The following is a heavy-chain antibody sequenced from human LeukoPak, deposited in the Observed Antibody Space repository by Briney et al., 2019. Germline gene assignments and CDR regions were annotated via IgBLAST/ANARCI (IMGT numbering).Heavy chain of an antibody. Sequence: GGSLRLSCAASGFTFSSYWMSWVRQAPGKGLEWVSYISGSGRTIYYADSVKGRFTISRDNAKKSLYLQMNSLRVEDTAMYYCARDGGTNWHEPTWFDFWGQGTQVTVSA. CDR1: GFTFSSYW. CDR2: ISGSGRTI. D-gene: IGHD1-1*01. J-gene: IGHJ4*02. V-gene: IGHV3-48*01. CDR3: ARDGGTNWHEPTWFDF.